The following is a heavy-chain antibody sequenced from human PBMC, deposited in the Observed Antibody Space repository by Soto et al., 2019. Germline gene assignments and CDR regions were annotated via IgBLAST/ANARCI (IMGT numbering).Heavy chain of an antibody. V-gene: IGHV3-30-3*01. D-gene: IGHD3-22*01. CDR2: ISYDGSNK. CDR1: GFTFSSYA. Sequence: QVQLVESGGGVVQPGRSLRLSCAASGFTFSSYAMHWVRQAPGKGLEWVAVISYDGSNKYYADSVKGRFTISRDNSKNTLYLQMNSLRAEDTAVYYCARVRITMIVVVTPTRGMDVWGQGTTVTVSS. CDR3: ARVRITMIVVVTPTRGMDV. J-gene: IGHJ6*02.